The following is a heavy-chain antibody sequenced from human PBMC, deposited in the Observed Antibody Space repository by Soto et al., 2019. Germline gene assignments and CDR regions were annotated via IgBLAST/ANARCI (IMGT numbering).Heavy chain of an antibody. D-gene: IGHD6-6*01. J-gene: IGHJ6*02. CDR2: ISSSSTTI. Sequence: PGGSLRLSCAASGFTFKDSYMSWIRQAPGKGLEWVAYISSSSTTIYYADSVKGRFTISRDNSKNTLYLQMNSLRAEDTAVYYCARDLEEAGSSSSVDYGMDVWGQGTTVTVSS. V-gene: IGHV3-11*04. CDR3: ARDLEEAGSSSSVDYGMDV. CDR1: GFTFKDSY.